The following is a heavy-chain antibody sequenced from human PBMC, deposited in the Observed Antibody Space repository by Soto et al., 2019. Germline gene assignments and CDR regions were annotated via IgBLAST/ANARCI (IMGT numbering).Heavy chain of an antibody. V-gene: IGHV3-74*01. J-gene: IGHJ6*02. CDR3: ARDLSGRADV. D-gene: IGHD3-10*01. CDR2: LNEDGSFT. Sequence: GRSLRLSCVASEFTFSSYWMHWVRQVPGKGLVWVSRLNEDGSFTTYADSVKGRFTISRDNAKKTLYLQMNSLRAEDTAVYYCARDLSGRADVWGQGTTVTVSS. CDR1: EFTFSSYW.